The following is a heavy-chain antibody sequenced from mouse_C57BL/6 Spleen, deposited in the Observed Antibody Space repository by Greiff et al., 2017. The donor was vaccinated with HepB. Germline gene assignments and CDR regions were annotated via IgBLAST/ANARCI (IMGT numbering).Heavy chain of an antibody. D-gene: IGHD1-1*01. V-gene: IGHV1-69*01. CDR3: ARLGVITTVGDYCDY. CDR2: IDPSDSYT. Sequence: VQLQQSGAELVMPGASVKLSCKASGYTFTSYWMHWVKQRPGQGLEWIGEIDPSDSYTNYNQKFKGKSTLTVDKSSSTAYMQLSSLTSEDSAVYYCARLGVITTVGDYCDYWGQGTTLTVSS. J-gene: IGHJ2*01. CDR1: GYTFTSYW.